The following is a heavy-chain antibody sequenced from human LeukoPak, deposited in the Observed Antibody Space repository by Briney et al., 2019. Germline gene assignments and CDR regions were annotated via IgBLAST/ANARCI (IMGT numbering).Heavy chain of an antibody. CDR2: ISSSSSYI. Sequence: GGSLRLSCAASGFTFSSYSMNWVRQAPGKGLEWVASISSSSSYIYYADSVNGRFTISRDNAKNSLYLQMNSLRAEDTAVYYCARGYCSGGSCCHNWFDPWGQGTLVTVSS. CDR3: ARGYCSGGSCCHNWFDP. V-gene: IGHV3-21*01. J-gene: IGHJ5*02. CDR1: GFTFSSYS. D-gene: IGHD2-15*01.